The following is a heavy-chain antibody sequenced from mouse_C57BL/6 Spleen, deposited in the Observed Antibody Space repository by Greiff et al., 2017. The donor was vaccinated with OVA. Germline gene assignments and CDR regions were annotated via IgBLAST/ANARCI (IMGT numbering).Heavy chain of an antibody. V-gene: IGHV1-82*01. Sequence: VKLMESGPELVKPGASVKISCKASGYAFSSSWMNWVKQRPGKGLEWIGRIYPGDGDTNYNGKFKGKATLTADKSSSTAYMQLSSLTSEDSAVYFCARERLRRSFDYWGQGTTLTVSS. CDR3: ARERLRRSFDY. CDR1: GYAFSSSW. J-gene: IGHJ2*01. CDR2: IYPGDGDT. D-gene: IGHD2-4*01.